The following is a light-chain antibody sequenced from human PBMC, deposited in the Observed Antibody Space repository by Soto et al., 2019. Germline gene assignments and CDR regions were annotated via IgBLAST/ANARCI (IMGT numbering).Light chain of an antibody. CDR1: SSDVGAYDY. V-gene: IGLV2-14*03. CDR3: ASHTTTTTRV. J-gene: IGLJ1*01. Sequence: QSVLTQPASVSGSPGQLIAISCAGTSSDVGAYDYVSWYQQHPDRAPRLVIYEVSNRPSGVSNRFSGSKSVNTATLTISGLQAEDEADYYCASHTTTTTRVFGTGTKVTVL. CDR2: EVS.